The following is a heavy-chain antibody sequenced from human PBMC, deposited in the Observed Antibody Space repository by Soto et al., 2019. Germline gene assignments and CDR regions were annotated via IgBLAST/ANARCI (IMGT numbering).Heavy chain of an antibody. Sequence: SETLSLTCSVSGDAISNYYWSWIRQTPGRGLEWIGCVHKSGSTDYNPPLRGRVIISPHTSKSQFSLSLRSATAADTATYYCARGTRALITSFFAYWGQGIPVTVSS. V-gene: IGHV4-4*09. CDR3: ARGTRALITSFFAY. CDR2: VHKSGST. D-gene: IGHD1-20*01. CDR1: GDAISNYY. J-gene: IGHJ4*02.